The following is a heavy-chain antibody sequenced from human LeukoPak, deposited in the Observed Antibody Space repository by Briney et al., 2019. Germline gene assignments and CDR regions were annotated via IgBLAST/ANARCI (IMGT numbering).Heavy chain of an antibody. Sequence: ASVTVSCTASGGTFSSYAISWVRQAPGKGLEWMGGFDPEDGETVYAQKFQGRVTMTEDTSTDTAYMELSSLRSEDTAVYYCAVTFLSGSYYVGGDNFDYWGQGTLVAVSS. V-gene: IGHV1-24*01. J-gene: IGHJ4*02. CDR3: AVTFLSGSYYVGGDNFDY. D-gene: IGHD1-26*01. CDR2: FDPEDGET. CDR1: GGTFSSYA.